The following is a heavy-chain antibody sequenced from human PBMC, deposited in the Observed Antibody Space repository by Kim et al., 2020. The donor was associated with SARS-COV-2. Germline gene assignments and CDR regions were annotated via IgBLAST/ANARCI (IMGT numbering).Heavy chain of an antibody. V-gene: IGHV3-30*18. CDR1: GFTFSSYG. CDR3: AKDTAMSS. J-gene: IGHJ5*02. Sequence: GGSLRLSCAASGFTFSSYGMHWVRQAPGKGLEWVEVISYDGSNKYDADSVKGRFTISRDNSKNTLYLQMNSLRAEDTAVYYCAKDTAMSSWGQGTLVTVS. CDR2: ISYDGSNK. D-gene: IGHD5-18*01.